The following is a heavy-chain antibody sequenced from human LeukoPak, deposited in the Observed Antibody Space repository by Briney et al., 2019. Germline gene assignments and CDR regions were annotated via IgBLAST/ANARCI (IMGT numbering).Heavy chain of an antibody. CDR1: GYLFTNYW. Sequence: GESLKISCKGSGYLFTNYWIGWVRQMPGKGLEWMGIIYPGDSETRYGPSSQGQVTISADKSINTAYLQWSGLKASDTATYYCAGLLYGVYSHYFDYWGQGTLVTVSS. CDR2: IYPGDSET. CDR3: AGLLYGVYSHYFDY. J-gene: IGHJ4*02. D-gene: IGHD4-17*01. V-gene: IGHV5-51*01.